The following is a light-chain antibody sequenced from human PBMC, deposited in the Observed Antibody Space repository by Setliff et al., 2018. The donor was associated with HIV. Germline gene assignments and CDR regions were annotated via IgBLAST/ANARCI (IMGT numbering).Light chain of an antibody. V-gene: IGLV2-8*01. Sequence: QSVLTQPPSASGSLGQSVTISCTGTRSDVGGYNYVSWYQLQQGKAPRLIIYEVSKRPSWVSDRFSASKSGNTASLTVSGLRAADEAAYHCGSYAGGDIYGFGSGTNVTVL. CDR2: EVS. CDR3: GSYAGGDIYG. J-gene: IGLJ1*01. CDR1: RSDVGGYNY.